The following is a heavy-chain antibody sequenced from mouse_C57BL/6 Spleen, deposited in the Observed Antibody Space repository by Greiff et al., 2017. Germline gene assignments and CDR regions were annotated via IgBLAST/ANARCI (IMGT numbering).Heavy chain of an antibody. Sequence: DVKLVESGGGLVKPGGSLKLSCAASGFTFSDYGMHLVRQAPEKGLEWVAYISSGSSTIYYADTVKGRFTISRDNAKNTLFLQMTSLRSEDTAMYYCARPRNYNAMDYWGQGTSVTVSS. J-gene: IGHJ4*01. V-gene: IGHV5-17*01. CDR2: ISSGSSTI. D-gene: IGHD2-1*01. CDR3: ARPRNYNAMDY. CDR1: GFTFSDYG.